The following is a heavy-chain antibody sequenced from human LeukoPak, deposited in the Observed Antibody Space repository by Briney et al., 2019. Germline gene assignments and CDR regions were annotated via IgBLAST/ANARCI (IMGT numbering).Heavy chain of an antibody. J-gene: IGHJ5*02. CDR3: ASSSGGFNWFDP. D-gene: IGHD6-19*01. V-gene: IGHV3-74*01. Sequence: PGGSLRLSCAASGFTFSRYWMHWVRQAPGKGLLWVSRINSDGSSTNYADSVKGRFTISRDNAKNTLYLQMNSLRVEDTAVYYCASSSGGFNWFDPWGQGTLVTVCS. CDR2: INSDGSST. CDR1: GFTFSRYW.